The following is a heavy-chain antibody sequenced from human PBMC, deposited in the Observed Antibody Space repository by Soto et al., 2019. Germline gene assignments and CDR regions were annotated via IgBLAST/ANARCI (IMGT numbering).Heavy chain of an antibody. Sequence: ASVKVSCKASGGTFSSYAISWVRQAPGQGLEWMGGIIPIFGTANYAQKFQGGVTITADESTSTAYMELSSLRSEDTAVYYCARDFESITGTRQFDYWGQGTLVTVSS. J-gene: IGHJ4*02. D-gene: IGHD1-20*01. CDR2: IIPIFGTA. CDR1: GGTFSSYA. CDR3: ARDFESITGTRQFDY. V-gene: IGHV1-69*13.